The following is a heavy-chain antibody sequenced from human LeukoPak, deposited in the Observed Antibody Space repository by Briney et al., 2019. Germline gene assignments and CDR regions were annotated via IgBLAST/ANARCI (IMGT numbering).Heavy chain of an antibody. Sequence: PGGSLRLSCAASGFTFSDYYMSWLREAPGKGLEWVAYISDTGTSIHYADSVKGRFTISRDNANDSLYLQMNSLRAEDTAVYYCARLKAGYWGQGTAVTVSS. CDR3: ARLKAGY. D-gene: IGHD6-19*01. J-gene: IGHJ4*02. CDR1: GFTFSDYY. V-gene: IGHV3-11*01. CDR2: ISDTGTSI.